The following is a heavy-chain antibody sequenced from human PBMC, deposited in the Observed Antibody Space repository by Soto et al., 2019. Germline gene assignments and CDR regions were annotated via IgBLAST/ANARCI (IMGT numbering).Heavy chain of an antibody. Sequence: QVQLVESGGGVVQPGRSLRLSCAASGFTFSSYGMHWVRQAPGKGLEWVAVIWYDGSNKYYADSVKGRFTISRDNSKNTLYLHMNSLRAEDTAVYYCARSAGQWLLLSYAFDIWGQGTMVTVSS. V-gene: IGHV3-33*01. D-gene: IGHD3-22*01. CDR2: IWYDGSNK. CDR1: GFTFSSYG. CDR3: ARSAGQWLLLSYAFDI. J-gene: IGHJ3*02.